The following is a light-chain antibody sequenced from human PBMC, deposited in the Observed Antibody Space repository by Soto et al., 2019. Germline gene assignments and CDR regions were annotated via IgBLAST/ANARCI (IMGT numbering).Light chain of an antibody. CDR3: QQRNKWPPVT. CDR2: DAS. V-gene: IGKV3-11*01. CDR1: QSVSSN. J-gene: IGKJ4*01. Sequence: ERVMTQSPATLSVSPWERATLSCRASQSVSSNLAWYQQKPGQAPRLLIYDASNRATGIPARFSGSGSGTDFTLTISSLEPEDFAVYYCQQRNKWPPVTFGGGTKVDIK.